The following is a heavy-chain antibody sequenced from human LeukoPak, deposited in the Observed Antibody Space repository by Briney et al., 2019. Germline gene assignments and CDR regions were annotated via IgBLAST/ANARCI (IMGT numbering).Heavy chain of an antibody. CDR3: ARIVDYYDSSGYKD. Sequence: ASVKVSCKPSGYTFTSYGISWVRQAPGQGLEWMGWISAYNGNTNYAQKLQGRVTMTTDTSTSTAYMELRSLRSDDTAVYYCARIVDYYDSSGYKDWGQGTLVTVSS. CDR2: ISAYNGNT. CDR1: GYTFTSYG. J-gene: IGHJ4*02. V-gene: IGHV1-18*01. D-gene: IGHD3-22*01.